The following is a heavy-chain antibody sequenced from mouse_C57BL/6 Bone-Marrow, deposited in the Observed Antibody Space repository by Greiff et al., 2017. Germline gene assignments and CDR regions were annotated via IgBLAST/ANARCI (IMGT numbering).Heavy chain of an antibody. CDR2: ISDGGSYT. D-gene: IGHD2-2*01. CDR3: ARAPGYDGPMDY. V-gene: IGHV5-4*03. Sequence: EVMLVESGGGLVKPGGSLKLSCAASGFTFSSYAMSWVRQTPEKRLEWVATISDGGSYTYYPDNVKGRFTISRDNAKNNLYLQMSHLKSEDTAMYYCARAPGYDGPMDYWGQGTSVTVFS. CDR1: GFTFSSYA. J-gene: IGHJ4*01.